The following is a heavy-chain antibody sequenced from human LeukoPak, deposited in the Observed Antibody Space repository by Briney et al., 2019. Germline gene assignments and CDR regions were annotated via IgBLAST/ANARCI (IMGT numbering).Heavy chain of an antibody. CDR3: ASVAGYFDL. CDR2: MYISGGT. J-gene: IGHJ2*01. CDR1: GYSISSGYY. V-gene: IGHV4-4*07. Sequence: SETLSLTCTVSGYSISSGYYWGWIRQPAGKGLEWIGRMYISGGTNYNPSLKSRVTMSVDTSKNQFSLKLSSVTAADTAVYYCASVAGYFDLWGRGTLVTVSP.